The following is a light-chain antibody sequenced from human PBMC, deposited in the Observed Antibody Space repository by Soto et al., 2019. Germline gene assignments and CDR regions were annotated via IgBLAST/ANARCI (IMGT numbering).Light chain of an antibody. Sequence: QSALTQTASVSGSPGQSITISCTGTSSTVGGFNVVSWYQQQPGKGPKVIIYEGIKRPSGISNRFSGSNSGSTASLTISGLQAEDEADYYCCSYVGATTYVFGTGTKVTVL. J-gene: IGLJ1*01. CDR3: CSYVGATTYV. CDR1: SSTVGGFNV. V-gene: IGLV2-23*01. CDR2: EGI.